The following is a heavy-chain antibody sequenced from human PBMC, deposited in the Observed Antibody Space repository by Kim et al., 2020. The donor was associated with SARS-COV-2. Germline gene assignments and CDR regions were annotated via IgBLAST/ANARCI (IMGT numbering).Heavy chain of an antibody. J-gene: IGHJ3*02. D-gene: IGHD2-15*01. CDR1: GGSISSSSYY. V-gene: IGHV4-39*01. CDR3: ARYPSWWQAFHI. CDR2: IYYSGRT. Sequence: SETLSLTCTVSGGSISSSSYYWGWIRQPPGKGLEWIGSIYYSGRTYYDPSLKSRVTISVDTSKNQFSLKLSSVTAADTAVYYCARYPSWWQAFHIWGQGTMVTVSS.